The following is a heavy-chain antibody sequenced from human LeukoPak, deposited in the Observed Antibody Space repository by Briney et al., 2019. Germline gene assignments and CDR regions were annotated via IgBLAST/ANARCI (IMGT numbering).Heavy chain of an antibody. CDR1: GGSISSYY. CDR2: IYYSGST. V-gene: IGHV4-59*01. CDR3: ARDPYLTGKFDY. J-gene: IGHJ4*02. D-gene: IGHD1-1*01. Sequence: SETPSLTCTVSGGSISSYYWSWIRQPPGKGLEWIGYIYYSGSTNYNPSLQSRVTISLDTSNNQFSLKVSSVTAADTAVYYCARDPYLTGKFDYWGQGTLVTVSS.